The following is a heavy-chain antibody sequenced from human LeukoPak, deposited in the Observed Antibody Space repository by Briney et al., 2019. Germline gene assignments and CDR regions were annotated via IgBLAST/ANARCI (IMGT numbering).Heavy chain of an antibody. CDR1: GYTFTGYY. V-gene: IGHV1-2*04. CDR3: ARGSQSGWDLCYFDY. Sequence: ASVKVSCKASGYTFTGYYMHWVRQAPGQGLEWVGWINHNSGGTNYAQKFQGWVTMTRDTSISTAYMELSRLRSDDTAVYYCARGSQSGWDLCYFDYWGQGTLVTVSS. D-gene: IGHD6-19*01. J-gene: IGHJ4*02. CDR2: INHNSGGT.